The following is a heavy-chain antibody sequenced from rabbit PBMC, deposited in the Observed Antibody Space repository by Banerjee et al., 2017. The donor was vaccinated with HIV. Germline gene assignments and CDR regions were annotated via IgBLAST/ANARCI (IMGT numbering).Heavy chain of an antibody. CDR1: GFTISSSYY. CDR3: ARSGIDISAYLSL. D-gene: IGHD1-1*01. CDR2: IYISSSSA. J-gene: IGHJ6*01. Sequence: QSLEESGGGLVQPGASLTLTCKASGFTISSSYYMCWVRQAPGKGLEWIGCIYISSSSAYYATWAKGRFTISKTSSTTVTLQMPSLTAADTATYFCARSGIDISAYLSLWGQGTLVTVS. V-gene: IGHV1S40*01.